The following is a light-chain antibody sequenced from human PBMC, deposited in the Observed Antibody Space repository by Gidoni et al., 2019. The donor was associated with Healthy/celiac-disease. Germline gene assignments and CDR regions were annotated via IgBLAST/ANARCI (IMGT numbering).Light chain of an antibody. CDR1: QSLVHSDGNTY. J-gene: IGKJ4*01. CDR2: NIS. V-gene: IGKV2-24*01. CDR3: MQATQFPPS. Sequence: DIVMTQTQLSSPVTLGQPASIACRSSQSLVHSDGNTYLSWLQQRPGQPPRLLIYNISNRFSGVPDRFSGSWSGTDFTLTIIRVEAEDVGFYYCMQATQFPPSFGGGTKVEIK.